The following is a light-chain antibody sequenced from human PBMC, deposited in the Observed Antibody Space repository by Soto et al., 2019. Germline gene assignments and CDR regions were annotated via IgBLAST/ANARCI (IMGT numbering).Light chain of an antibody. CDR2: GAS. CDR1: QSVSSN. CDR3: QQYNSWPYT. V-gene: IGKV3-15*01. J-gene: IGKJ2*01. Sequence: EIVMTQSPATLYVSPGERATLSCRARQSVSSNLGWYQQKPGQSPRLLMYGASTRATGIPARFTGSGSGTEFTLTISSLQSEDFAVYYCQQYNSWPYTFGQGTKLEIK.